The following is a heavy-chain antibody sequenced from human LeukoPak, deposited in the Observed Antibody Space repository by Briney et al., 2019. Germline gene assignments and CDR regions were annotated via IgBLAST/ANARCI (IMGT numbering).Heavy chain of an antibody. Sequence: GGSLRLSCAASGFTFSSYWMSWVRQAPGKGLEWVANIKQDGNEKYYVDSVKDRFTISRDNAKNSLYLQMNSLKAEDTGVYYCARTGGSSGWYSPALLKYYFDYWGQGTLVTVSS. CDR1: GFTFSSYW. D-gene: IGHD6-19*01. J-gene: IGHJ4*02. CDR2: IKQDGNEK. V-gene: IGHV3-7*01. CDR3: ARTGGSSGWYSPALLKYYFDY.